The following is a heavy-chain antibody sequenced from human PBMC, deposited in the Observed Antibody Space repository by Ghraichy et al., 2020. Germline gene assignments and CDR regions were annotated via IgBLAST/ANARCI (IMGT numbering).Heavy chain of an antibody. CDR3: ARDHSSGEQNWFAP. CDR2: ISAYNGNT. J-gene: IGHJ5*02. CDR1: GYTFTSYG. V-gene: IGHV1-18*01. D-gene: IGHD6-19*01. Sequence: ASVKVSCKASGYTFTSYGFTWVRQAPGQGLEWMGWISAYNGNTNYAQNLQGRVTMTTDTSTSTAYLELRSLRSDDTAVYYCARDHSSGEQNWFAPWGQGTLVTASS.